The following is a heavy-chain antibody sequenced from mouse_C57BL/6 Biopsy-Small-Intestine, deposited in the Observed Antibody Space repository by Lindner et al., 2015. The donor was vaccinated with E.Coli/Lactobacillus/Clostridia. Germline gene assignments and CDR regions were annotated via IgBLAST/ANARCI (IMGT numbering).Heavy chain of an antibody. D-gene: IGHD2-1*01. CDR3: ARQMILLSVTRGYFDY. Sequence: VQLQESGAELMKPGGSVKLYCKATGYTVTGYWIEWVKQRPGHGLEWIGEILPGSGSTNYNEKFKGKATFTADTSSNTAYMQLSSLTTEDSAIYYCARQMILLSVTRGYFDYWGQGTTLTVSS. J-gene: IGHJ2*01. CDR2: ILPGSGST. V-gene: IGHV1-9*01. CDR1: GYTVTGYW.